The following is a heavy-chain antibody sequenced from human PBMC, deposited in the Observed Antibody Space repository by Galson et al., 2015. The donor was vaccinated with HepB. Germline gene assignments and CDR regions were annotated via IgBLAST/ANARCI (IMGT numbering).Heavy chain of an antibody. CDR3: AREKGGDFDYDILTGRIAVAGHFDY. D-gene: IGHD3-9*01. CDR2: IIPIFGTA. J-gene: IGHJ4*02. CDR1: GGTFSSYA. Sequence: SVKVSCKASGGTFSSYAISWVRQAPGQGLEWMGGIIPIFGTANYAQKFQGRVTITADESTSTAYMELSSLRSEDTAVYYCAREKGGDFDYDILTGRIAVAGHFDYWGQGTLVTVSS. V-gene: IGHV1-69*13.